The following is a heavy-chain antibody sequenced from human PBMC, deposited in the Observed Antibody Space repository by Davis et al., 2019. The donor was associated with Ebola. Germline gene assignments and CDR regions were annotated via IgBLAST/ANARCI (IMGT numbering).Heavy chain of an antibody. J-gene: IGHJ4*02. Sequence: MPGGSLRLSCTVSGASFSSYYWSWIRQAPGKGLEWIGHIYYSGSTEYNSSLKSRVTISVDTSKNQFSLKLSSVTAADTAVYYCARRRSYSSSPLGYWGQGTLVTVSS. D-gene: IGHD6-13*01. CDR3: ARRRSYSSSPLGY. V-gene: IGHV4-59*01. CDR2: IYYSGST. CDR1: GASFSSYY.